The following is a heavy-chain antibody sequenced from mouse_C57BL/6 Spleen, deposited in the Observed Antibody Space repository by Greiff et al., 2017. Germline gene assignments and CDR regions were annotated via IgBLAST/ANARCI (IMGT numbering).Heavy chain of an antibody. CDR1: GYAFSSSW. D-gene: IGHD3-3*01. J-gene: IGHJ4*01. CDR2: IYPGDGDT. CDR3: ARPDVGRNYAMDY. V-gene: IGHV1-82*01. Sequence: QVQLQQSGPELVKPGASVKISCKASGYAFSSSWMNWVKQRPGKGLEWIGRIYPGDGDTNYNGKFKGKATLTADKSSSTAYMQLSSLTSEDSAVYFCARPDVGRNYAMDYWGQGTSVTVSS.